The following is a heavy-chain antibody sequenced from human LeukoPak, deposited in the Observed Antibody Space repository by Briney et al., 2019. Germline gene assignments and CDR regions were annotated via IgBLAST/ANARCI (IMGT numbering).Heavy chain of an antibody. CDR1: GYTFTSYA. CDR2: INAGNGNT. CDR3: ARDLGYYDSSGPLDY. D-gene: IGHD3-22*01. V-gene: IGHV1-3*01. Sequence: ASVKVSCKASGYTFTSYAMHWVRQAPGQRLEWMGWINAGNGNTKYSQKFQGRVTITRDTSASTAYMELSSLRSEDTAVYYCARDLGYYDSSGPLDYWGQGTLVTVSS. J-gene: IGHJ4*02.